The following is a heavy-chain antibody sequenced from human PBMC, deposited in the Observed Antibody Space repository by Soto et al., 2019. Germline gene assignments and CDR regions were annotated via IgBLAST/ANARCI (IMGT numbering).Heavy chain of an antibody. D-gene: IGHD6-25*01. CDR2: ISYDGSNK. J-gene: IGHJ3*02. Sequence: VQLLESGGGLVQPGRSLRLSCAASGFTFSSYGMHWVRQAPGKGLEWVAVISYDGSNKYYADSVKGRFTISRDNSKNTLYLQMNSLRAEDTAVYYCAKVAGGADAFDIWGQGTMVTVSS. V-gene: IGHV3-30*18. CDR1: GFTFSSYG. CDR3: AKVAGGADAFDI.